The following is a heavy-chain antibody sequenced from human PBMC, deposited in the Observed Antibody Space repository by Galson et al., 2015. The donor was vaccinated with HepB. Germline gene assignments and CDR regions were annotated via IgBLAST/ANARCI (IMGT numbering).Heavy chain of an antibody. CDR2: ISWNSGSI. J-gene: IGHJ3*02. D-gene: IGHD3-22*01. Sequence: SLRLSCAASGFTFDDYAMHWVRQAPGKGLEWVSGISWNSGSIGYADSVKGRFTISRDNAKNSLYLQMNSLRAEDTALYYCAKDIVDYYDSSGYYYGLGAFDIWGQGTMVTVSS. V-gene: IGHV3-9*01. CDR1: GFTFDDYA. CDR3: AKDIVDYYDSSGYYYGLGAFDI.